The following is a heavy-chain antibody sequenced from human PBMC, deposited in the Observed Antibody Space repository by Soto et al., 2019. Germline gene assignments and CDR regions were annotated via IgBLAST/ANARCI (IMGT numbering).Heavy chain of an antibody. CDR3: VSSQSYDRQFDY. CDR1: GLTFDDYA. CDR2: ISWNSERI. J-gene: IGHJ4*02. V-gene: IGHV3-9*01. Sequence: EVQLVESGGGLVQPGRSLRLSCAASGLTFDDYAMHWVRQVPGKGLEWVSGISWNSERIGYADSVEGRFTVSRDNAEKSLYLQMNSLRAEDTAFYYCVSSQSYDRQFDYWGQGTLVTVSS. D-gene: IGHD1-26*01.